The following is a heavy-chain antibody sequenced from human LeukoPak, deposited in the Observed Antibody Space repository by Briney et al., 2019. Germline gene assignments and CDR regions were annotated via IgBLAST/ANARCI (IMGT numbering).Heavy chain of an antibody. D-gene: IGHD4-17*01. Sequence: PSETLSLTCTVSGGSISSYYWSWIRQPPGKGLEWMGYIYYSGSTNYNTSLKSRVTISVDPSKNQFSLKLSSVTAADTAVYYCARGNGDVPRWGQGTLVTVSS. V-gene: IGHV4-59*01. CDR3: ARGNGDVPR. CDR2: IYYSGST. J-gene: IGHJ4*02. CDR1: GGSISSYY.